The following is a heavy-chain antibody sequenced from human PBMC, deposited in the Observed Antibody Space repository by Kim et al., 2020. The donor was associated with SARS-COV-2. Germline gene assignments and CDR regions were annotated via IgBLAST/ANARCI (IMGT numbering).Heavy chain of an antibody. D-gene: IGHD3-3*01. V-gene: IGHV4-34*01. Sequence: TYTPSLKSRVTISVDPSKNQFSLKLSSVTAADTAVYYCASNDFWSGPGGYWGQGTLVTVSS. CDR3: ASNDFWSGPGGY. J-gene: IGHJ4*02.